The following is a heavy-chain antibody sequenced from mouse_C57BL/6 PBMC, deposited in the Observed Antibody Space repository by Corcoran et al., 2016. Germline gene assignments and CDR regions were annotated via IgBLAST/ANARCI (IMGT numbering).Heavy chain of an antibody. CDR1: GYTFTSYG. CDR2: IYPRSGNT. D-gene: IGHD2-1*01. Sequence: QVQLQQSGAELARPGASVKLSCKASGYTFTSYGISWVKQRTGQGLEWIGEIYPRSGNTYYNEKFKGKATLTADKSSSTAYKELRSLTTEDSAVYFCARGKRGPRYFDVWGTGTTVTVSS. J-gene: IGHJ1*03. V-gene: IGHV1-81*01. CDR3: ARGKRGPRYFDV.